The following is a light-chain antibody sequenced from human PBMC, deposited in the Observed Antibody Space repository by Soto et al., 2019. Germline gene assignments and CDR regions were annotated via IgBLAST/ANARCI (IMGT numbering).Light chain of an antibody. V-gene: IGKV1-5*03. Sequence: DIQMTHSPSTLSASVGDRVTITCRASQSISSWLAWYQQKPGKAPKLLIYKASSLESGVPSRFSGSGSGTEFPLTISSLQPDDFATYYCQQYNSYPYTFGQGTKLEIK. J-gene: IGKJ2*01. CDR1: QSISSW. CDR2: KAS. CDR3: QQYNSYPYT.